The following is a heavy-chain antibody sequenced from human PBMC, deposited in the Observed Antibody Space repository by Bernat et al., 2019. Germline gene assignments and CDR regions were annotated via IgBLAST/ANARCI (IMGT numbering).Heavy chain of an antibody. Sequence: EVQLVESGGGLVQPGGSLRLSCAASGFTFSSYWMHWVRQAPGKGLVWVSRINSDGSSTSYADSVKGRFTISRDNAKNTLYLQMNSLRAEDTAVYYCASPKGSGWYFVDAFDICGQGTMVTVSS. CDR1: GFTFSSYW. V-gene: IGHV3-74*01. CDR3: ASPKGSGWYFVDAFDI. J-gene: IGHJ3*02. D-gene: IGHD6-19*01. CDR2: INSDGSST.